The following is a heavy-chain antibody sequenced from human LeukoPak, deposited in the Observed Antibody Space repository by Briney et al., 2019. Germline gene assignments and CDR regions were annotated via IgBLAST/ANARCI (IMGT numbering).Heavy chain of an antibody. CDR1: GFTFSSYG. CDR2: IWYDGSNK. J-gene: IGHJ4*02. Sequence: GGSLRLSCAASGFTFSSYGMHWVRQAPGKGLEWVAVIWYDGSNKYYADSVKGRFTISRDNSKNTLYLQMNSLRAEDTAVYYCARGGSSGYYYFDYWGQGTLVTVSS. V-gene: IGHV3-33*01. CDR3: ARGGSSGYYYFDY. D-gene: IGHD3-22*01.